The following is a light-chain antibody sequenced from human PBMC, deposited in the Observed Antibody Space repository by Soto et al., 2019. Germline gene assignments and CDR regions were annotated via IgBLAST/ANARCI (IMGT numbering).Light chain of an antibody. CDR3: QHYSNWPPWT. Sequence: EIVMTQSPATLSVSPGDRATLSCRTSQSVSTNLAWYQQKPGQAPRLLIYGASTRATGIPARFSGSGSGTEFTLTISSLQSEDFAIYYCQHYSNWPPWTFGQGTKVDIK. J-gene: IGKJ1*01. CDR2: GAS. V-gene: IGKV3-15*01. CDR1: QSVSTN.